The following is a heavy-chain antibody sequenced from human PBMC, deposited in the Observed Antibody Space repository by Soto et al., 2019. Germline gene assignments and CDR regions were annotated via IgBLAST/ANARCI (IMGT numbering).Heavy chain of an antibody. J-gene: IGHJ4*02. CDR2: ISGSGGST. CDR1: GFTFSSYA. V-gene: IGHV3-23*01. CDR3: AKSGGYNYGYQETDY. Sequence: EVQLLESGGGLVQPGGSLRLSCAASGFTFSSYAMSWVRQAPGKGLEWGSAISGSGGSTYYADSVKGRFTISRDNSKNPLYLQMNSLRAEDTAVYYCAKSGGYNYGYQETDYWGQGTLVTVSS. D-gene: IGHD5-18*01.